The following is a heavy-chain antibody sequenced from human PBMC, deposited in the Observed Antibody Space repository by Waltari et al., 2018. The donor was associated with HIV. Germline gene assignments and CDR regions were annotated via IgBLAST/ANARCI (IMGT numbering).Heavy chain of an antibody. CDR2: IYYSGST. Sequence: QLQLQESGPGLVKPSETLSLTCTVSGGSISSSSYYWGWIRQPPGKGLEWIGSIYYSGSTYYNPSLKSRVTISVDTSKNQFSLKLSSVTAADTAVYYCARVNSGSYYFDYWGQGTLVTVSS. D-gene: IGHD1-26*01. J-gene: IGHJ4*02. CDR1: GGSISSSSYY. V-gene: IGHV4-39*01. CDR3: ARVNSGSYYFDY.